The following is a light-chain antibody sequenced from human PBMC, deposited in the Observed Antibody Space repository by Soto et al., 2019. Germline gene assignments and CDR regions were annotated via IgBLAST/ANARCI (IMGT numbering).Light chain of an antibody. CDR1: QSISSK. V-gene: IGKV3-15*01. CDR2: GAF. Sequence: EIVMTQSPPTLSVSPGESATLSCWASQSISSKLAWSQLTPGQAPRRLIYGAFTRATGVPARFSGSGSGTEFTLTITSLQSGDFAVYYCQQYHTWPPLAVGGGTKVEIK. J-gene: IGKJ4*01. CDR3: QQYHTWPPLA.